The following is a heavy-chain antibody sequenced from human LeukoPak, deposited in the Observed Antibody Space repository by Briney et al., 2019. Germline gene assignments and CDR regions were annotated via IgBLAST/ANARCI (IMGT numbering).Heavy chain of an antibody. CDR2: ISAYNGNT. CDR3: ARDRTSAAGGGGWFDP. Sequence: ASVRVSCKASGYTFSNYGISWVRQAPGQGLEWMGWISAYNGNTNYAQKLQGRVSMTTDTSTNTAYVEVRSLTSDDTAVYFCARDRTSAAGGGGWFDPWGQGTLVTVSS. D-gene: IGHD6-13*01. J-gene: IGHJ5*02. V-gene: IGHV1-18*01. CDR1: GYTFSNYG.